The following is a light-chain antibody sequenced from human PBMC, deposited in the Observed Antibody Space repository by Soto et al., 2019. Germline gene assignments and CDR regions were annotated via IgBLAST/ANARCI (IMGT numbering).Light chain of an antibody. CDR2: GAS. V-gene: IGKV3-15*01. J-gene: IGKJ1*01. CDR3: QQYNNWPWA. Sequence: EIVLTQSPGTLSLSPGERATLPCRASQSVKSSYLAWYQQKPGQAPRLLIYGASKRATGFPARFSGSGSGTDFTLTISSLQSEDFAVYYCQQYNNWPWAFGQGAKVDIK. CDR1: QSVKSSY.